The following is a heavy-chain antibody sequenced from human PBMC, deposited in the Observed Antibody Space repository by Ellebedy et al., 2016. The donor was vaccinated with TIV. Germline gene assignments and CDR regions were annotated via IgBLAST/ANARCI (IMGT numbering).Heavy chain of an antibody. Sequence: GESLKISCKGSGYSFTNYWIGWVRQMPGKGLDWMGIIYPGDSATRYSPSFQGQVTISADKSISTAYLQWSSLKASDTAMYYCASAKYYGSGTYAHYLDYWGQGTLVTVPS. CDR3: ASAKYYGSGTYAHYLDY. J-gene: IGHJ4*02. CDR1: GYSFTNYW. D-gene: IGHD3-10*01. V-gene: IGHV5-51*01. CDR2: IYPGDSAT.